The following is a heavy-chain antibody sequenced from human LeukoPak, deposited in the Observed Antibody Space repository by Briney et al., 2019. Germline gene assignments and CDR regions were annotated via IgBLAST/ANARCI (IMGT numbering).Heavy chain of an antibody. CDR1: GFTFSSYW. V-gene: IGHV3-7*01. Sequence: GGSLRLSCAASGFTFSSYWMSWVRQARGPELEWVANIKQDGSEKYYVDSVKGRFTISRDNAKNSLYLQMNSLRAEDTAVYYCARVMIPFLGVISDHWGQGTLVTVSS. CDR2: IKQDGSEK. CDR3: ARVMIPFLGVISDH. J-gene: IGHJ5*02. D-gene: IGHD3-16*02.